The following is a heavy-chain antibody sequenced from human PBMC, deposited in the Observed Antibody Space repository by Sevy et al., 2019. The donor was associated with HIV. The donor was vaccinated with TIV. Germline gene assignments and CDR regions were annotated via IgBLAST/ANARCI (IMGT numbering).Heavy chain of an antibody. V-gene: IGHV4-39*01. J-gene: IGHJ4*02. CDR3: ARLFDDSSGPPSDY. D-gene: IGHD3-22*01. CDR2: IYYSGNI. CDR1: GDSISSSNFY. Sequence: SETLSLTCTVSGDSISSSNFYWGWIRQPPGKGLEWIGSIYYSGNIYYNPSLKSRVTISVDTSKDQFSLKLRSVTAADTAVYYCARLFDDSSGPPSDYWGQGTLVTVSS.